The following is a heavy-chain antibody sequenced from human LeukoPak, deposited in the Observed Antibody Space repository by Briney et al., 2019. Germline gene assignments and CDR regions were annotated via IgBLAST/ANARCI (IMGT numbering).Heavy chain of an antibody. V-gene: IGHV3-74*01. Sequence: GGSLRLSCAASGFXVSTYWIHWVRQAPGKGLMWVARINVEGNYIDYAESVKGRFTISRDSAKNTLYPQMNSLRAEDTAVYSCARDLTGPYDHWGQGTLVTVSS. CDR1: GFXVSTYW. CDR2: INVEGNYI. D-gene: IGHD3-22*01. J-gene: IGHJ4*02. CDR3: ARDLTGPYDH.